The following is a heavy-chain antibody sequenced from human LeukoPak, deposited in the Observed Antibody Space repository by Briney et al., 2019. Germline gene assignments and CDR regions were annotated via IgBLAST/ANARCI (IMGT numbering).Heavy chain of an antibody. CDR2: IYHSRST. J-gene: IGHJ3*02. Sequence: SETLSLTCAVSGYSVSSGYYWGWIRQPPGKGLEWIGSIYHSRSTYYNPSLKSRVTISVDTSKNQFSLKLSSVTAADTAVYYCARDDYGDPPGAFDIWGQGTMVTVSS. CDR1: GYSVSSGYY. V-gene: IGHV4-38-2*02. D-gene: IGHD4-17*01. CDR3: ARDDYGDPPGAFDI.